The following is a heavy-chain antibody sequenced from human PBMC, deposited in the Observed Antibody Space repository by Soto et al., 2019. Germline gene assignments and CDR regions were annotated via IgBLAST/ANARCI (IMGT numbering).Heavy chain of an antibody. D-gene: IGHD2-8*02. CDR2: IYYSGST. V-gene: IGHV4-59*08. CDR3: ARGILDWKGGYYFDY. Sequence: PSETLSLTCTVSGGSISSYYWSWIRQPPGKGLEWIGYIYYSGSTNYNPSLKSRVTISVDTSKNQFSLKLSSVTAADTAVYYCARGILDWKGGYYFDYWGQGTLVTVSS. J-gene: IGHJ4*02. CDR1: GGSISSYY.